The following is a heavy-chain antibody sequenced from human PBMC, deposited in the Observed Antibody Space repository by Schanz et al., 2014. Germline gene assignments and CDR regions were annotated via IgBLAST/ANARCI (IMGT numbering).Heavy chain of an antibody. D-gene: IGHD1-26*01. Sequence: VQLVESGGGVVQPGRSLRLSCAASGITLSGYGLHWVRQAPGKGLEWISYISSTSRATYYADSVKGRFTISRDTPKNTLYVQMNSLRADDTAVYYCARDRVGASSYFDYWGQGTLVTVSS. J-gene: IGHJ4*02. CDR3: ARDRVGASSYFDY. CDR2: ISSTSRAT. CDR1: GITLSGYG. V-gene: IGHV3-48*01.